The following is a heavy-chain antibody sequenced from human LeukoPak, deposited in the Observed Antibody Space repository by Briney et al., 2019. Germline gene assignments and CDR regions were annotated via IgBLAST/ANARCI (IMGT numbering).Heavy chain of an antibody. CDR2: MNPNTGNT. J-gene: IGHJ5*02. CDR3: ARDIRGSRWFEP. V-gene: IGHV1-8*02. CDR1: GYTFTSYA. Sequence: ASVKVSCTASGYTFTSYAMHWVRQAPGQRLEWIGWMNPNTGNTGYAQKFQGRVTMTRDTSINTAYMELSSLRSEDTAVYYCARDIRGSRWFEPWGQGTLVTVSS.